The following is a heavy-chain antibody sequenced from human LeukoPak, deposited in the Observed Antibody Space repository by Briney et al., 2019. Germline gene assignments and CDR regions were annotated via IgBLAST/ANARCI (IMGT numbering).Heavy chain of an antibody. CDR1: GASITGGSYY. D-gene: IGHD3-3*01. Sequence: SQTLSLTCTVSGASITGGSYYWTWIRQPAGKGLEWIGRIYTSGVTTYNPSLKSRVTISVDTSKNQFSLKLSSVTAADTAVYYCARGPLDFWSGSNWFDPWGQGTLVTVSS. V-gene: IGHV4-61*02. CDR3: ARGPLDFWSGSNWFDP. J-gene: IGHJ5*02. CDR2: IYTSGVT.